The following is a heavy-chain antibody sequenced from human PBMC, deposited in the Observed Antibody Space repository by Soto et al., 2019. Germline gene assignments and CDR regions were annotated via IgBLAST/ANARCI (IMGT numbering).Heavy chain of an antibody. J-gene: IGHJ5*02. D-gene: IGHD3-16*01. CDR1: GFPFNTYW. V-gene: IGHV3-74*01. CDR2: INAVGSGT. CDR3: AILSLGFDP. Sequence: GGSLRLSCAASGFPFNTYWMHWVRQAPGEGLVWVSRINAVGSGTTYADSVKGRFTVSRDNANNMLYLQMNSLRAEDTAVYCCAILSLGFDPWGQGTLVTVSS.